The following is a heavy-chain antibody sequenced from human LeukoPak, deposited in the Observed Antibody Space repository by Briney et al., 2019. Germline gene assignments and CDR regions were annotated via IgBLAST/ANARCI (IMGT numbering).Heavy chain of an antibody. CDR3: AKGGAMIVGLPFDY. D-gene: IGHD3-22*01. CDR1: GGTFSSYA. Sequence: SVKLSCKASGGTFSSYAISWVRQAPGQGLEWMGGIIPIFGTANYAQKFQGRVTITADKSTSTAYMELSSLRSEDTAVYYCAKGGAMIVGLPFDYWGQGTLVTVSS. J-gene: IGHJ4*02. CDR2: IIPIFGTA. V-gene: IGHV1-69*06.